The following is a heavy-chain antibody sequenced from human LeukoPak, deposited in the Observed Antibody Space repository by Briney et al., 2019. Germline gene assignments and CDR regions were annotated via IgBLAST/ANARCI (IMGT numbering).Heavy chain of an antibody. J-gene: IGHJ6*03. CDR1: GYTFTSYY. D-gene: IGHD3-3*01. Sequence: ASVKVSCKASGYTFTSYYMHWVRQAPGQGLEWMGLINPSGSSTSYAQKFQGRVTMTRDMSTSTVYMELSSLRSEDTAVYYCARDHDFWSGYYTFGGVVGASYYMDVWGKGTTVTVSS. V-gene: IGHV1-46*01. CDR2: INPSGSST. CDR3: ARDHDFWSGYYTFGGVVGASYYMDV.